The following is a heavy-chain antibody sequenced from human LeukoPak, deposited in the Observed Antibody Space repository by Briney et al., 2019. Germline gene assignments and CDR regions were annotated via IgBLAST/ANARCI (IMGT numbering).Heavy chain of an antibody. CDR3: ARASNSGSFPDLGAFDI. CDR2: IIPIFGTA. J-gene: IGHJ3*02. CDR1: GGTFSSHA. D-gene: IGHD1-26*01. V-gene: IGHV1-69*05. Sequence: SVKVSCKASGGTFSSHAISWVRQAPGQGLEWMAGIIPIFGTANYAQKFQGRVTITTDESTSTAYMELSSLRSEDTAVYYCARASNSGSFPDLGAFDIWGQGTMVTVSS.